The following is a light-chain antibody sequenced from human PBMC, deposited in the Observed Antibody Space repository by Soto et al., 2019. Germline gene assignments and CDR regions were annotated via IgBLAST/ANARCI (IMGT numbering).Light chain of an antibody. J-gene: IGKJ1*01. CDR2: ATS. Sequence: DIQMTQSPSPLSASVGDRVTITCRASQSIRTYLNWYQQKPGKAPKLLIYATSSLQSGVPSRFSGSGSGTDFTLTISSLQPEDFATYYCQQTYNTPRTFGQGTKVDIK. CDR1: QSIRTY. CDR3: QQTYNTPRT. V-gene: IGKV1-39*01.